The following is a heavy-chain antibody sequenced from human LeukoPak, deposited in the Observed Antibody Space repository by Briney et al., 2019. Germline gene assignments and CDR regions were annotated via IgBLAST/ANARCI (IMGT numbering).Heavy chain of an antibody. CDR2: IKSKTDGGTT. D-gene: IGHD1-7*01. V-gene: IGHV3-15*01. Sequence: GGSLRLSCAASGFTFSNAWMSWVRQAPGKGLEWVGRIKSKTDGGTTDYAAPVKGRFTISRDDSKNTLYLQMNSLRAEDTAVYYCANHYRTAVELLDYWGQGTLVTVSS. J-gene: IGHJ4*02. CDR1: GFTFSNAW. CDR3: ANHYRTAVELLDY.